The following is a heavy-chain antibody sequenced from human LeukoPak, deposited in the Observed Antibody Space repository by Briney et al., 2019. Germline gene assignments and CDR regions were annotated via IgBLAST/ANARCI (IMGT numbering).Heavy chain of an antibody. CDR3: ARMDMDPAMVTNYLDH. J-gene: IGHJ4*02. CDR1: GYTFTNNY. D-gene: IGHD5-18*01. V-gene: IGHV1-46*01. CDR2: IHPSGSST. Sequence: ASVKISCKASGYTFTNNYMHWVRQAPGQGLEWMGVIHPSGSSTNYAQRFQGRVTMTKDMSTSTVYIELSSLRSEDTAGYYCARMDMDPAMVTNYLDHWGQGTLVTVSS.